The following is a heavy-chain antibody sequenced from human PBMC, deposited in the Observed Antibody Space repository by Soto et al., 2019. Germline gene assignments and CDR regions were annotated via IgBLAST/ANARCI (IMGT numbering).Heavy chain of an antibody. J-gene: IGHJ5*02. D-gene: IGHD3-22*01. CDR1: GGTFSSYA. CDR3: AIGLSEFAMIVVTHNWVDP. CDR2: IIPIFGTG. Sequence: SVKVSCKASGGTFSSYAISWVRQAPGQGLEWMGGIIPIFGTGNYAQKFHGRVTVTGDESPSIAYMELSSLRAEDTAVDYCAIGLSEFAMIVVTHNWVDPWGQGTPVTVSS. V-gene: IGHV1-69*13.